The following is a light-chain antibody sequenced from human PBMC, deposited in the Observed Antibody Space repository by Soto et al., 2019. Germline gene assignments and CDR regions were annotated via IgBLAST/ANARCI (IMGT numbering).Light chain of an antibody. V-gene: IGLV2-14*03. J-gene: IGLJ1*01. CDR2: DVT. Sequence: QSVLTQPASVSGSPGQSITISCTGSSSDVGGYEYVCWYQQHPGKVPKLIIYDVTDRPSGVSNRFSGSKSGNTASLTISGLQAEDEADYYCSSYTSSGTYVFGTGTKVTVL. CDR3: SSYTSSGTYV. CDR1: SSDVGGYEY.